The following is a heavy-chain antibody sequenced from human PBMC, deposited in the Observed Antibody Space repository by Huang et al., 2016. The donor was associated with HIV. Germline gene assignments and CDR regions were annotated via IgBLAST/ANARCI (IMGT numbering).Heavy chain of an antibody. CDR1: GFTFSSYG. D-gene: IGHD6-13*01. V-gene: IGHV3-30*18. Sequence: QVQLVESGGGVVQPGRSLRISCAASGFTFSSYGMHWVRQAPGKGLGWVAVISYDDKTKYYADSVKGRFSISRDNSKTTVYLQLNSLRLEDTAVYYCAKGGSAAAVLDFWGQGTLVTVSS. J-gene: IGHJ4*02. CDR3: AKGGSAAAVLDF. CDR2: ISYDDKTK.